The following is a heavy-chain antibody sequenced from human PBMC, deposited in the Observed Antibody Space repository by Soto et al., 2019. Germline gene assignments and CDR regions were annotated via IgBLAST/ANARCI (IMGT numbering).Heavy chain of an antibody. D-gene: IGHD2-15*01. Sequence: GGSLRLSCSASGFIFSESTIYWVRQVPGKGLEAISAVSTSGRSTYYADSVKDRFTISRDNSKNTLFLQMGSLRPEDTAIYYCVKQAHGLDGVAFDYWGQGAQVTVSS. J-gene: IGHJ4*02. V-gene: IGHV3-64D*06. CDR1: GFIFSEST. CDR2: VSTSGRST. CDR3: VKQAHGLDGVAFDY.